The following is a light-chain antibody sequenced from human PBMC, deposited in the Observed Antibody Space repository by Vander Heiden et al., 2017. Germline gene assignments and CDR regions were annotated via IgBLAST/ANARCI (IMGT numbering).Light chain of an antibody. CDR2: AAS. J-gene: IGKJ2*01. V-gene: IGKV1-39*01. Sequence: ASQNINNYVNWYQQQPGKAPKLLIFAASNLQSGVPSRFSGSGSGRDFTLTSSSLHPEDFATYYCQQNNRTHTFGQGTKLEF. CDR3: QQNNRTHT. CDR1: QNINNY.